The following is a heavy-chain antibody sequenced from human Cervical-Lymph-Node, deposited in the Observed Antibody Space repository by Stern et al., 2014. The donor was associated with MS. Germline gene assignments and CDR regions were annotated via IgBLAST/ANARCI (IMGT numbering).Heavy chain of an antibody. D-gene: IGHD6-19*01. CDR1: GFTVTNVW. CDR2: IKGKSDGGTT. J-gene: IGHJ4*02. Sequence: EVQLVESGGGLVKPGGSLRLSCVASGFTVTNVWMNWVRQAPGKGLQWVGRIKGKSDGGTTDDAAPVKARFTISRDDSKNTLYLHMNSLKTEDTALYYCTTAPFSAPFDFWGPGTPVTVSS. V-gene: IGHV3-15*01. CDR3: TTAPFSAPFDF.